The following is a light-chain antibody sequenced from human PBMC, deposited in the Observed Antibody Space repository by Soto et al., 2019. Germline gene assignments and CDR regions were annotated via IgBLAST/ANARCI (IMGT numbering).Light chain of an antibody. J-gene: IGKJ4*01. CDR2: KAS. Sequence: DIQMTQSRSTLSASVGDRVTITCRASQSISSWLAWYQQKPGKAPKLLIYKASSLESGVPSRFSGSGSGTEFTLTISSLQPDDFATYYCQQYNSYSPLTFGGGTKVEIK. V-gene: IGKV1-5*03. CDR1: QSISSW. CDR3: QQYNSYSPLT.